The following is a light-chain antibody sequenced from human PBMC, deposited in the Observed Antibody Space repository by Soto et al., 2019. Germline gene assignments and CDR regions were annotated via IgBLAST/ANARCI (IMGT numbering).Light chain of an antibody. CDR2: GNN. Sequence: QSVLTQPPSVSGAPGQRVTISCTGSSSNIGAGYDVHWYQQLPGTAPKLLIYGNNNRPSGVPDRFSGSKSGTSASLAITGLQAEDEADYYCLSYDNGLSGSNVFGTGTKDPVL. J-gene: IGLJ1*01. V-gene: IGLV1-40*01. CDR3: LSYDNGLSGSNV. CDR1: SSNIGAGYD.